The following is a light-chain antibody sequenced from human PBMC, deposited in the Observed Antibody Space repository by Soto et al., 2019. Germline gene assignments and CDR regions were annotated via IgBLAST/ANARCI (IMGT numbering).Light chain of an antibody. J-gene: IGKJ3*01. CDR1: SNS. Sequence: DIKMTQSPSSLSASVGDRVTISCQAISNSLNWYQQKPGKAPDLLIYDAYNLETGVPSRFTGSGTGTDFTLTISSLQPEDIGTYYCQHYNNLPPTFGPGTNVDI. CDR3: QHYNNLPPT. V-gene: IGKV1-33*01. CDR2: DAY.